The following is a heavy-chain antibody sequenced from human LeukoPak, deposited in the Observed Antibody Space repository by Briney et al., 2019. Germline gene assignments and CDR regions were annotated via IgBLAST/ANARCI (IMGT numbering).Heavy chain of an antibody. Sequence: GGSLRLSCAASGFTFSSYSMNWVRQAPGKGLEWVSSISSSSSYIYYADSVKGRFTISRDNAKNSLYLQMNSLRAEDTAVYYCARDYDFWSGYSTSLDYWGQGTLVTVPS. V-gene: IGHV3-21*01. CDR3: ARDYDFWSGYSTSLDY. D-gene: IGHD3-3*01. CDR1: GFTFSSYS. J-gene: IGHJ4*02. CDR2: ISSSSSYI.